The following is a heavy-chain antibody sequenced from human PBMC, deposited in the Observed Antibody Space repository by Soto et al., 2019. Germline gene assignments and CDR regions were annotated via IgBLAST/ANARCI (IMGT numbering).Heavy chain of an antibody. D-gene: IGHD3-10*01. CDR2: IIPIFGIA. Sequence: SVKVSCKASGGTFSRYSITWVRQAPGHGLEWIGRIIPIFGIASYAQKFQGRVTMTEDTSTDTAYMELSSLRSEDTAVYYCATRSLLWFGELPDSFDYWGQGTLVTVSS. CDR1: GGTFSRYS. V-gene: IGHV1-69*02. J-gene: IGHJ4*02. CDR3: ATRSLLWFGELPDSFDY.